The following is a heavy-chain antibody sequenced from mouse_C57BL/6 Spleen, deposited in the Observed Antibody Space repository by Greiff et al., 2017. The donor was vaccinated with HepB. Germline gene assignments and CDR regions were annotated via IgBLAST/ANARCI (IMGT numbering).Heavy chain of an antibody. CDR2: IDPETGGT. Sequence: QVQLKESGAELVRPGASVTLSCKASGYTFTDYEMHWVKQTPVHGLEWIGAIDPETGGTAYNQKFKGKAILTADKSSSTAYMELRSLTSEDSAVYYCTRDDYYFDYWGQGTTLTVSS. CDR3: TRDDYYFDY. V-gene: IGHV1-15*01. D-gene: IGHD2-12*01. CDR1: GYTFTDYE. J-gene: IGHJ2*01.